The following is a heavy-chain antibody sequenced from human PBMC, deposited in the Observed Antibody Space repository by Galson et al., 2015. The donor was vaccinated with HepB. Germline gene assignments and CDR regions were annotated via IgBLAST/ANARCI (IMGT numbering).Heavy chain of an antibody. J-gene: IGHJ2*01. CDR2: IYYSGST. V-gene: IGHV4-59*01. CDR1: GGSISSYY. Sequence: QVQLQESGPGLVKPSETLSLTCTVSGGSISSYYWSWIRQPPGKGLEWIGYIYYSGSTNYNPSLKSRVTISVDTSKNQFSLKLSSVTAADTAVYYCARVPRTYSKYWYFDLWGRGTLVTVSS. D-gene: IGHD2-15*01. CDR3: ARVPRTYSKYWYFDL.